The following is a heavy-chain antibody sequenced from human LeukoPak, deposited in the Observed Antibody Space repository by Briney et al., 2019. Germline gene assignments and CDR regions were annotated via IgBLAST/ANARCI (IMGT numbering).Heavy chain of an antibody. CDR2: ISSSSSYI. V-gene: IGHV3-21*01. J-gene: IGHJ4*02. CDR3: ARDTGGGYSYGYDFDY. D-gene: IGHD5-18*01. CDR1: GFNFSSYS. Sequence: GGSLRLSCAASGFNFSSYSMNWVRQAPGKGLEWVSSISSSSSYIYYADSVKGRFTISRDNAKNSLYLQMNSLRAEDTAVYYCARDTGGGYSYGYDFDYWGQGTLVTVSS.